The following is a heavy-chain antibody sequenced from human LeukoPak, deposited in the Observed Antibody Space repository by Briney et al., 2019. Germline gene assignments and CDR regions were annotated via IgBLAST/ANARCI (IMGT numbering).Heavy chain of an antibody. V-gene: IGHV1-2*02. D-gene: IGHD2-15*01. CDR2: INPNSGGT. J-gene: IGHJ3*02. CDR1: GYTFTAYY. CDR3: ATAGYCSGGSCQRDAFDI. Sequence: ASVKVSCKASGYTFTAYYIHWVRQAPGQGLEWMGWINPNSGGTSYAQRFQGRVTMTEDTSTDTAYMELSSLRSEDTAVYYCATAGYCSGGSCQRDAFDIWGQGTMVTVSS.